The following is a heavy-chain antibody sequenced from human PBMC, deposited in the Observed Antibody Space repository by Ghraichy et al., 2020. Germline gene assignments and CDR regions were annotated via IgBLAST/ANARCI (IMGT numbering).Heavy chain of an antibody. D-gene: IGHD1-26*01. V-gene: IGHV1-18*04. J-gene: IGHJ5*02. CDR1: GYTFTSYG. Sequence: ASVKVSCKASGYTFTSYGISWVRQAPGQGLEWMGWISAYNGNTNYAQKLQGRVTMTTDTSTSTAYMELRSLRSDDTAVYYCAELNSGYSGSYSWFDPWGQGTLVTVSS. CDR3: AELNSGYSGSYSWFDP. CDR2: ISAYNGNT.